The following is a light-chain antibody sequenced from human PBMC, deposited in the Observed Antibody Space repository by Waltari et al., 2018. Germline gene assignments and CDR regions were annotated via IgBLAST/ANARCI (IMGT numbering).Light chain of an antibody. J-gene: IGLJ3*02. CDR2: DVS. Sequence: QSALTQPASVSGSPGQSITISCTGTSSDVGGYNYVSWYQQHPGKAPKLMIYDVSKRPSGVSNRFSGSKCGNTASLTISGLQAEDEADYYCCSYAGSSTFAVFGGGTKLTVL. CDR3: CSYAGSSTFAV. V-gene: IGLV2-23*02. CDR1: SSDVGGYNY.